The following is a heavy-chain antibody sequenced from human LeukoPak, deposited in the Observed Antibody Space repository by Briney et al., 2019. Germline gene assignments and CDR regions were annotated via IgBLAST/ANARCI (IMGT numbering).Heavy chain of an antibody. J-gene: IGHJ4*02. CDR1: GGSISSYY. D-gene: IGHD6-13*01. CDR3: ARGVYIAAAQYAY. CDR2: IYYGGTT. V-gene: IGHV4-59*01. Sequence: SETLSLTCTVSGGSISSYYWSWIRQPPGKGLEWIGYIYYGGTTNYNPSLKSRVTISVDTSKNQFSLKLSSVTAADTAVYYCARGVYIAAAQYAYWGQGTLVTVSS.